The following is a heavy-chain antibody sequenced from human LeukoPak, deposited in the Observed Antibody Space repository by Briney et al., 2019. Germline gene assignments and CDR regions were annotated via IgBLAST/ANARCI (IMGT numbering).Heavy chain of an antibody. Sequence: SETLSLTCTVSGGSISSSSYYWGWIRQPPGKGLEWIGSIYYSGSTYYNPSLKSRVTMSVDTSENQFSLKLSSVTAADTAVYYCARHWDVVVPAVIGAFDIWGQGTMVTVSS. D-gene: IGHD2-2*01. CDR2: IYYSGST. J-gene: IGHJ3*02. CDR3: ARHWDVVVPAVIGAFDI. CDR1: GGSISSSSYY. V-gene: IGHV4-39*01.